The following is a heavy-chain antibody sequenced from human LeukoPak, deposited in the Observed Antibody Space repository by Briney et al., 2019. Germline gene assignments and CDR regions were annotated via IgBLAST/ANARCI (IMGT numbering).Heavy chain of an antibody. CDR3: ARDLGYSYGSPWDY. CDR2: ISNSRTYI. Sequence: PGGSLRLSCAASGFTFSSYSMNWVRQAPGKGLEWVSSISNSRTYINYADSVKGRFTISRDNAKNSLYLQMSSLRAEDTAVYYCARDLGYSYGSPWDYWGQGTLVTVSS. V-gene: IGHV3-21*06. CDR1: GFTFSSYS. D-gene: IGHD5-18*01. J-gene: IGHJ4*02.